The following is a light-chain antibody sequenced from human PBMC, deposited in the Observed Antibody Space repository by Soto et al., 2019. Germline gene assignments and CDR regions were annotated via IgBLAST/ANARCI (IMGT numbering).Light chain of an antibody. J-gene: IGKJ4*01. V-gene: IGKV3-15*01. CDR3: QQCRNSPLT. Sequence: EIVMTQSPATLSVSPGEGATLSCKASQNVYNNLAWYQQRPGQPPRLLIYDASTRATGISARFSGSGYGTEFTLTISSLQSEDIAVYFCQQCRNSPLTFGGGTKV. CDR1: QNVYNN. CDR2: DAS.